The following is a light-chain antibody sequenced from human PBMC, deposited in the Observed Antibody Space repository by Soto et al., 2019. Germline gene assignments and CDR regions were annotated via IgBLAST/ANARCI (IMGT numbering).Light chain of an antibody. CDR2: GDN. Sequence: QSVLTQPPSVSGAPGQRVTIPCTGSSSNIGSFYDVHWYQQLPGTVPKLLIYGDNNRPSGVPDRFSGSKSGTSASLAITGLQPEDGADSSCQAYDNRLRHVVFGGGTQFTVL. CDR1: SSNIGSFYD. CDR3: QAYDNRLRHVV. V-gene: IGLV1-40*01. J-gene: IGLJ2*01.